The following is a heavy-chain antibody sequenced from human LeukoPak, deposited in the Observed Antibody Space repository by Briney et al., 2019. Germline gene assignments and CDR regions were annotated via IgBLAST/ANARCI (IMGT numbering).Heavy chain of an antibody. V-gene: IGHV1-2*04. CDR1: GYTFTGYY. CDR2: TNPNSGGT. D-gene: IGHD3-10*01. J-gene: IGHJ4*02. CDR3: ARDLSRSTMVRGVMGY. Sequence: ASVKVSCKASGYTFTGYYMHWVRQAPGQGLEWMGWTNPNSGGTNYAQKFQGWVTMTRDTSISTAYMELSRLRSDDTAVYYCARDLSRSTMVRGVMGYWGQGTLVTVSS.